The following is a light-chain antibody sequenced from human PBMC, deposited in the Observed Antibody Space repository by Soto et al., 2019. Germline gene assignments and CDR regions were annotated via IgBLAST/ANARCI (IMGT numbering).Light chain of an antibody. CDR2: DAS. Sequence: EIVLTQSPATLSLSPGERATLSCRASQSVSNYLAWYQQTPGQSPRLLIYDASNRATGIPVRFSGSVSGTDFALTISSLEPEDFAVYYCQQRSKLFTFCHGTKVEIK. CDR1: QSVSNY. CDR3: QQRSKLFT. V-gene: IGKV3-11*01. J-gene: IGKJ3*01.